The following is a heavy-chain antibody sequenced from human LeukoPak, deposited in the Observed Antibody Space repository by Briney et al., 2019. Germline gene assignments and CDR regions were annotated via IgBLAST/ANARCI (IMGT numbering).Heavy chain of an antibody. Sequence: GGSLRLSCAASGFTFSSYSMNWVRQAPGEGLEWVSYISSSSSTIYYADSVKGRFTISRDNAKNSLYLQMNSLRAEDTAVYYCARAPRYCSSTRCSDAFDIWGQGTMVPVSS. CDR2: ISSSSSTI. J-gene: IGHJ3*02. CDR1: GFTFSSYS. V-gene: IGHV3-48*01. D-gene: IGHD2-2*01. CDR3: ARAPRYCSSTRCSDAFDI.